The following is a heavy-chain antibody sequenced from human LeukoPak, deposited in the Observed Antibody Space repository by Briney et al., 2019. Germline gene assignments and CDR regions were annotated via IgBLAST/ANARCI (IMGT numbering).Heavy chain of an antibody. J-gene: IGHJ4*02. Sequence: ASVKVFCKASGGTFSSYAISWVRQAPGQGLEWMGGIIPIFGTANYAQKLQGRVTMTTGTSTSTAYMELRSLRSDDTAVYYCARGASRIAAAGSDYWGQGTLVTVSS. CDR3: ARGASRIAAAGSDY. V-gene: IGHV1-69*05. CDR2: IIPIFGTA. D-gene: IGHD6-13*01. CDR1: GGTFSSYA.